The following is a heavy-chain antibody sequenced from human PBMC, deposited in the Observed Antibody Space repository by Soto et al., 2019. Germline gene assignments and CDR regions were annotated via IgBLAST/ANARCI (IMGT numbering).Heavy chain of an antibody. V-gene: IGHV4-4*07. Sequence: SETLSLTCTVSSDSISRFSWSWIRQAAGKGLEWIGRVYVNADTKYAPSLRSRLNISVDTSKNQFSLRLTSVTAVDTAVYFCAREARGDFSGIFDYWGRGTLVTVSS. CDR3: AREARGDFSGIFDY. CDR2: VYVNADT. D-gene: IGHD2-21*02. J-gene: IGHJ4*02. CDR1: SDSISRFS.